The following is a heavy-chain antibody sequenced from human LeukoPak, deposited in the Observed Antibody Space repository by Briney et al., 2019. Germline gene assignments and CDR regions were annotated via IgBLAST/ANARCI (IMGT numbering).Heavy chain of an antibody. CDR3: ARDGYSSSWSLHMGWFDP. CDR1: GGSISSHY. Sequence: SETLSLTCTVSGGSISSHYWSWIRQPPGKGLGWIGYIYYSGSTNYNPSLKSRVTISVDTSKNQFSLKLSSVTAADTAVYYCARDGYSSSWSLHMGWFDPWGQGTLVTVSS. V-gene: IGHV4-59*11. CDR2: IYYSGST. D-gene: IGHD6-13*01. J-gene: IGHJ5*02.